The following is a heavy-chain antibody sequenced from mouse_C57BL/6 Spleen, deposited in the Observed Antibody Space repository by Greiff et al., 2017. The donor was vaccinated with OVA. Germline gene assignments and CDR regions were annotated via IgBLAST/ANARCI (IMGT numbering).Heavy chain of an antibody. CDR1: GFNITDDY. CDR3: TTRGLTGTFDY. Sequence: VQLQQSGAELVRPGASVKLSCTASGFNITDDYMHWVKQRPEPGLEWIGWLDPENGDTEYASKFQGKATITADTSSNTAYLQLSSLTSEDTAVYYCTTRGLTGTFDYWGQGTTLTVSS. J-gene: IGHJ2*01. D-gene: IGHD4-1*01. V-gene: IGHV14-4*01. CDR2: LDPENGDT.